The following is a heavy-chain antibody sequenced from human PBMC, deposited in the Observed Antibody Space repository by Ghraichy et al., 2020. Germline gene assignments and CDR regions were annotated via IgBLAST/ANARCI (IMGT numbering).Heavy chain of an antibody. J-gene: IGHJ6*02. CDR1: GYTFTSYG. CDR3: ARVELVCSSTSCYVWGYYYGMDV. CDR2: ISAYNGNT. Sequence: ASVKVSCKASGYTFTSYGISWVRQAPGQGLEWMGWISAYNGNTNYAQKLQGRVTMTTDTSTSTAYMELRSLRSDDTAVYYCARVELVCSSTSCYVWGYYYGMDVWGQGTTVTVSS. D-gene: IGHD2-2*01. V-gene: IGHV1-18*04.